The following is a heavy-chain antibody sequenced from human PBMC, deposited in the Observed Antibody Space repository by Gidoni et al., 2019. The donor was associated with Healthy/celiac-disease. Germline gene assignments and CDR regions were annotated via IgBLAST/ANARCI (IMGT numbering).Heavy chain of an antibody. J-gene: IGHJ4*02. D-gene: IGHD2-21*01. CDR2: IYTSGST. Sequence: QVQLQESGPGLVKPSQTLSLTCTVSGGSIRSGSYYWSWIRQPAGKGLEWIGRIYTSGSTNYNPSLKSRVTMSVDTSKNQFSLKLSSVTAADTAVYYCARERNSIARRDYFDYWGQGTLVTVSS. V-gene: IGHV4-61*02. CDR3: ARERNSIARRDYFDY. CDR1: GGSIRSGSYY.